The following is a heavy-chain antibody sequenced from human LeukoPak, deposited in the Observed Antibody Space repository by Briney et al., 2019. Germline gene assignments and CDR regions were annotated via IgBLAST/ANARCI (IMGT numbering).Heavy chain of an antibody. CDR1: GGTFSSYA. CDR3: ARDPPVDCGGDCYNPEAFDI. V-gene: IGHV1-69*06. CDR2: IIPIFGTA. Sequence: ASVKVSCKASGGTFSSYAISWVRQAPGQGLEWMGGIIPIFGTANYAQKFQGRVTITADKSTSTAYMELSSLRSEDTAVYYCARDPPVDCGGDCYNPEAFDIWGQGTMVTVSS. D-gene: IGHD2-21*02. J-gene: IGHJ3*02.